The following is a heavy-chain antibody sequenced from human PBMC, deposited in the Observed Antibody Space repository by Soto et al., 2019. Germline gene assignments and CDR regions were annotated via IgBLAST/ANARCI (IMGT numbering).Heavy chain of an antibody. CDR1: GFTFSSYA. CDR3: AKPSHYYYYMDV. CDR2: ISGSGGST. J-gene: IGHJ6*03. Sequence: GGSLRLSCAASGFTFSSYAMSWVRQAPGKGLEWVSAISGSGGSTYYADSVKGRFTISRDNSKNTLYLQMNSLRAEDMAVYYCAKPSHYYYYMDVWGKGTTVTVSS. V-gene: IGHV3-23*01.